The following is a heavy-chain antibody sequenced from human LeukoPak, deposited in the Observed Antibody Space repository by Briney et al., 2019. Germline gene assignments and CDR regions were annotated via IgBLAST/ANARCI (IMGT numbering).Heavy chain of an antibody. CDR3: ARVTMIVVGDAFDI. V-gene: IGHV3-53*01. D-gene: IGHD3-22*01. Sequence: GGSLRLSCAASGFTVSSNYMSWVRQAPGKGLEWVSVIYSGGSTYYADSVKGRFTISRDNSKNTLYLQMNSLRAEDTGVYYCARVTMIVVGDAFDIWGQGTMVTVSS. J-gene: IGHJ3*02. CDR2: IYSGGST. CDR1: GFTVSSNY.